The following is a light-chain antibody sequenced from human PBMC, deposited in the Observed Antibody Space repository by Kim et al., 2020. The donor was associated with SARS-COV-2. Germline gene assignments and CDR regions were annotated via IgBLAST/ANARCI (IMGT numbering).Light chain of an antibody. CDR2: TNN. V-gene: IGLV1-44*01. CDR3: AAWDDSLHGYV. CDR1: SSNIGSKT. J-gene: IGLJ1*01. Sequence: QSVLTQSPSTSGTPGQRVTISCSGGSSNIGSKTVNWYQHLPGTTPKLLVHTNNQRPSGVPDRFSGSKSGTTASLAISGLQSDDEADYYCAAWDDSLHGYVFGTGTKVTVL.